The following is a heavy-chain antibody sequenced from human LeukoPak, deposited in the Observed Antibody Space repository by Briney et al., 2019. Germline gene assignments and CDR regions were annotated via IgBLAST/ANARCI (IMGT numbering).Heavy chain of an antibody. J-gene: IGHJ6*04. Sequence: PGGSLRLSCAASGFTFSNHWMHWVRQAPGKGLEWVGRTRNKANSYTTEYAASVKGRFTISRDDSKDSLYLQMNSLKTEDTAVYYCARVLRRITIFGVVIILDVWGKGTTVTVSS. V-gene: IGHV3-72*01. D-gene: IGHD3-3*01. CDR3: ARVLRRITIFGVVIILDV. CDR1: GFTFSNHW. CDR2: TRNKANSYTT.